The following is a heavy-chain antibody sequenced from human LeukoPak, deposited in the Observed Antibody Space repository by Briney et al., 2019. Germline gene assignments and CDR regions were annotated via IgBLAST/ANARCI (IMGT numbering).Heavy chain of an antibody. V-gene: IGHV3-7*01. CDR1: GFSISGFW. J-gene: IGHJ4*02. CDR2: IKQDGIEK. CDR3: TRVPYGDYWSSDY. Sequence: GGSLRLSCVGSGFSISGFWMTWVRQAPGKGLEWVANIKQDGIEKYYVDSVKGRFTISRDNAKNSLYLQMNGLRAEDTAIYYCTRVPYGDYWSSDYWGQGTLVTVSS. D-gene: IGHD4-17*01.